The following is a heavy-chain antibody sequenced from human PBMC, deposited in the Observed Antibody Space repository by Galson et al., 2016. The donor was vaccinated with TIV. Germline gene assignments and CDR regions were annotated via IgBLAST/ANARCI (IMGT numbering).Heavy chain of an antibody. Sequence: SVKVSCKAPGYTFTIYGISWVRQAPGQGLEWTGWISAYSGNTDYAQKLRGRLTMTRDKSTATAFMELRSLRSDDTAVYYCARDHGELRDFHYYGMDVWGQGTTVTVSS. CDR1: GYTFTIYG. CDR3: ARDHGELRDFHYYGMDV. V-gene: IGHV1-18*01. J-gene: IGHJ6*02. D-gene: IGHD1-7*01. CDR2: ISAYSGNT.